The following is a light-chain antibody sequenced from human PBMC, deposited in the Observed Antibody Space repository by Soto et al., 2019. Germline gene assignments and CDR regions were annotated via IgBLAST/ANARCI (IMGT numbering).Light chain of an antibody. CDR3: CSYANTCTFYV. CDR2: DVA. Sequence: QSVLTQPRSVSGSPGQSVTISCTGTSGDVGGYNYVSWYLQHPGKAPKLMIYDVARRPSGVPDRFSGSKSGNTASLTISGLQAEDEADYYCCSYANTCTFYVLGTGTKLTVL. V-gene: IGLV2-11*01. J-gene: IGLJ1*01. CDR1: SGDVGGYNY.